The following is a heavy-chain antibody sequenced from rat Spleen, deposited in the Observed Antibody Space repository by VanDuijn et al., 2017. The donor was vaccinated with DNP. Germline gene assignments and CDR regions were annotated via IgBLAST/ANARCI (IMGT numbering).Heavy chain of an antibody. CDR2: IWAGGST. Sequence: QVQLKESGPGLVQPSQTLSLTCTVSGFSLISNGVGWVRQPLGKGLVWMGTIWAGGSTNYNSAVQSRLSISKATSKSQVFLKLNSLQIEDTATYYCARDLIIRDTTSAMDAWGQGTSVTVSS. V-gene: IGHV2-72*01. CDR3: ARDLIIRDTTSAMDA. J-gene: IGHJ4*01. CDR1: GFSLISNG. D-gene: IGHD4-3*01.